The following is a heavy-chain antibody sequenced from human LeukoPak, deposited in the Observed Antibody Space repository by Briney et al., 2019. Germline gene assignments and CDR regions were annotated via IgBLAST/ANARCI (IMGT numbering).Heavy chain of an antibody. CDR1: GGSVSSGSYY. Sequence: SETLSLTCTVSGGSVSSGSYYWSWIRQPPGKGLEWIGYIYYSGSTNYNPSLKSRVTISVDTSKNQFSLKLSSVTAADTAVYYCARGQVGSYSFYYYYGMDVWGQGTTVTVSS. V-gene: IGHV4-61*01. CDR3: ARGQVGSYSFYYYYGMDV. J-gene: IGHJ6*02. CDR2: IYYSGST. D-gene: IGHD1-26*01.